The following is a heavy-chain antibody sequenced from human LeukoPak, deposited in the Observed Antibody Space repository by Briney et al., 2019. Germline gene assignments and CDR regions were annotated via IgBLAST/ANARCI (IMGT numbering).Heavy chain of an antibody. J-gene: IGHJ4*02. CDR3: ARVNSWTEEPDTGFDY. Sequence: SQTLSLTCVISADSVSRSRSAWNWIRQSPSTGLEWLPRTYYRSGWYNDYAVSVKSRITISPDPSKNQFPLQLTSLTPEDTAVYFCARVNSWTEEPDTGFDYWGQGTLVTVSS. CDR1: ADSVSRSRSA. V-gene: IGHV6-1*01. CDR2: TYYRSGWYN. D-gene: IGHD1-14*01.